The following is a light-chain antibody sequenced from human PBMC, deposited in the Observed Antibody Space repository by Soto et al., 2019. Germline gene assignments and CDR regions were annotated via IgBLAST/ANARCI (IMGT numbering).Light chain of an antibody. J-gene: IGKJ1*01. CDR1: QGISSNY. CDR3: QQRSNWPT. CDR2: GSS. V-gene: IGKV3D-20*02. Sequence: EIVLTQSPGTLSLSPGERATLSCWASQGISSNYLAWYQQKPGQAPRLLISGSSIRATGIPKRFSGSASGTNFTLTISSLEPEDFAVYYCQQRSNWPTFGQGTKVDIK.